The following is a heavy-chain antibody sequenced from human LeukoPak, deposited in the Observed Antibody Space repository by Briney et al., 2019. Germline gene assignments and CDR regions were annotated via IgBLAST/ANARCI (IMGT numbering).Heavy chain of an antibody. V-gene: IGHV3-48*03. CDR2: ISSSGSTI. CDR1: GFTFSSYE. Sequence: GGSLRLSCAASGFTFSSYEMNWVRQAPGKGLEWVSYISSSGSTIYYADSAKGRFTISRDNAKNSLYLQMNSLRAEDTAVYYCAREGGIGSSSWYNWFDPWGQGTLVTVSS. J-gene: IGHJ5*02. CDR3: AREGGIGSSSWYNWFDP. D-gene: IGHD6-13*01.